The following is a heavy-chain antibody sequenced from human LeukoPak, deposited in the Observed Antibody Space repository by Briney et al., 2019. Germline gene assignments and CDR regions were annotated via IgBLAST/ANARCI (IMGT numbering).Heavy chain of an antibody. CDR3: ARYGSGSSVNWFDP. D-gene: IGHD3-10*01. Sequence: GGSLRLSCAASGFTFSSYAMSWVRQAPGKGLEWVSAISGSGGSTYYADSVKGRFTISRDNSKNTLYLQMNSLRAEDTAVYYCARYGSGSSVNWFDPWGQGTPVTVSS. CDR2: ISGSGGST. CDR1: GFTFSSYA. V-gene: IGHV3-23*01. J-gene: IGHJ5*02.